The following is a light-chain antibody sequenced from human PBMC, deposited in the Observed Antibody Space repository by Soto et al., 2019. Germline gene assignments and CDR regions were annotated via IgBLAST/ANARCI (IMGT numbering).Light chain of an antibody. CDR2: GVS. J-gene: IGLJ3*02. Sequence: QSALTQPASVSASPGQSITISCTGGKNDIGSSDYVSWYQQHPGKAPKLIIYGVSNRPSGTSDRFSGSKSGNTASLTISGLQADDEADYYCGSSTSSNTLVFGGGTKVTVL. CDR1: KNDIGSSDY. V-gene: IGLV2-14*01. CDR3: GSSTSSNTLV.